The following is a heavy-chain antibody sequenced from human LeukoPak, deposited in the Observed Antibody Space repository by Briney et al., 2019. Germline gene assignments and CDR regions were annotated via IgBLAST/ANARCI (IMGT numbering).Heavy chain of an antibody. CDR3: TKSDGYGLIRI. D-gene: IGHD3-10*01. CDR2: IYHTGST. CDR1: GGSVSDYY. J-gene: IGHJ3*02. V-gene: IGHV4-59*02. Sequence: SETLSLTCTISGGSVSDYYWSWIRQSPGKGLEWIGYIYHTGSTSYSPSLKSRVTISADTSQNQFSLKLSSVTAADTAVYYCTKSDGYGLIRICGRGTMVTVSS.